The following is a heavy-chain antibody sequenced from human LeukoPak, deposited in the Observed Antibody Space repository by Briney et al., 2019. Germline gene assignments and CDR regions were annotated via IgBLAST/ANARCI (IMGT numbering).Heavy chain of an antibody. CDR1: GFTFSSYG. Sequence: PGGSLRLSCAASGFTFSSYGMHWVRQAPGKGLEWVAVISYDGSNKYYADSVKGRFTISRDNSKNTLYLQMNSLRAEDTAVYYCAKGPYSGGSFIIDYWGQGTLVTVSS. CDR3: AKGPYSGGSFIIDY. D-gene: IGHD2-15*01. V-gene: IGHV3-30*18. CDR2: ISYDGSNK. J-gene: IGHJ4*02.